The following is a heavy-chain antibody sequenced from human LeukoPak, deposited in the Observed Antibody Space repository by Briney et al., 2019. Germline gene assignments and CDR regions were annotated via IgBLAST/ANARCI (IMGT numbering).Heavy chain of an antibody. D-gene: IGHD3-10*01. V-gene: IGHV3-23*01. CDR3: AKGFYGSGSSDY. CDR1: GFTFSNCA. CDR2: ISGSGGTT. Sequence: GGSLRLSCAGSGFTFSNCAMSWVRQAPGKGLEWVSCISGSGGTTYYADSVKGRFTISRDNSKKTLYLQMNSLRAEDTAVYHCAKGFYGSGSSDYWGQGTLVTVSS. J-gene: IGHJ4*02.